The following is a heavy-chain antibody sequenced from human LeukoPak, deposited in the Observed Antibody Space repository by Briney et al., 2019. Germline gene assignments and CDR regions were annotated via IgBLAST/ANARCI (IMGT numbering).Heavy chain of an antibody. J-gene: IGHJ4*02. Sequence: GASVKVSCKASGYTFTIYYMHWVRQAPGQGLEWMGWINPNSGATTYAQGFQGRVTMTRDTSISTAYMELSGLTSDDTGVYYCARNPPYCTSTDCYNDYWGQGTLVTVSS. CDR3: ARNPPYCTSTDCYNDY. V-gene: IGHV1-2*02. D-gene: IGHD2-2*02. CDR1: GYTFTIYY. CDR2: INPNSGAT.